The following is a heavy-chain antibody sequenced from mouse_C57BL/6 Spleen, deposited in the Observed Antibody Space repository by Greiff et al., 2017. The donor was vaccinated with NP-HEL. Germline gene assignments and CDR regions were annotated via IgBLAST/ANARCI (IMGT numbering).Heavy chain of an antibody. V-gene: IGHV5-4*01. Sequence: EVQVVESGGGLVKPGGSLKLSCAASGFTFSSYAMSWVRQTPEKRLEWVATISDGGSYTYYPDNVKGRFTISRDNAKNNLYLQMSHLKSEDTAMYYCARDLGYYGSSYLDYWGQGTTLTVSS. CDR1: GFTFSSYA. CDR2: ISDGGSYT. CDR3: ARDLGYYGSSYLDY. D-gene: IGHD1-1*01. J-gene: IGHJ2*01.